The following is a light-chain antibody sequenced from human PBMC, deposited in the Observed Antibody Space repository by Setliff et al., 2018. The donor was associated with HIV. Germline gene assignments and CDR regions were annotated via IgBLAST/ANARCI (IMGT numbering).Light chain of an antibody. Sequence: QAVVTQEPSLTVFPGGTVTLTCASSTGAVTSAYYPNWFQQKPGQAPRALIYSTSNTHSWTPARFSGSLLGGKAALTLSGVQPEDEAEYYCLLYFGGAVVFGGGTKVTVL. CDR3: LLYFGGAVV. J-gene: IGLJ2*01. V-gene: IGLV7-43*01. CDR2: STS. CDR1: TGAVTSAYY.